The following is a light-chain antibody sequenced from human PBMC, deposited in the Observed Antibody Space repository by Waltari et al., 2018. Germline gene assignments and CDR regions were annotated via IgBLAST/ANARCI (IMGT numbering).Light chain of an antibody. V-gene: IGKV1-39*01. CDR1: QNIRTY. J-gene: IGKJ4*01. CDR2: AAS. CDR3: RQSYSTPRS. Sequence: DIQMTQSPSSLSASVGDRVTISCRASQNIRTYLNWYQQKLGKAPKVLIYAASTLLSGVPSRFSGSGSGTDFTLTITSLQPEDFGTYYCRQSYSTPRSFGGGTKVEVK.